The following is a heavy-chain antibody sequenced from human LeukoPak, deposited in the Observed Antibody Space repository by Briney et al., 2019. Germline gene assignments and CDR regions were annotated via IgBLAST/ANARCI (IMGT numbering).Heavy chain of an antibody. D-gene: IGHD7-27*01. J-gene: IGHJ6*02. CDR1: GFTISESW. CDR3: ATYTNWVAGDV. CDR2: IKEDGSEK. V-gene: IGHV3-7*01. Sequence: GGSLRLSCAASGFTISESWMNWVRQAPGQGLEWVAAIKEDGSEKDYVDSVKGRFTISRDNAKNSLYLQMNNLRADDTAVYYCATYTNWVAGDVWGQGTTVSVS.